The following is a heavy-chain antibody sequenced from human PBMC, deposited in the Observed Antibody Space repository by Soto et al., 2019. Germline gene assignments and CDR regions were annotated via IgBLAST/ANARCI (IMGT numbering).Heavy chain of an antibody. D-gene: IGHD1-1*01. J-gene: IGHJ4*02. CDR3: ARTGDGHHDFLDY. CDR2: ITPLFGTT. CDR1: GGTFSSYT. Sequence: QVPLVQSGAEVKKPGSSVRVSCKPSGGTFSSYTVTWVRQAPGQGLQWMGGITPLFGTTTYAQKFQGRVTITADISTSTVYMDVNSLTSEDTATYYCARTGDGHHDFLDYWGQGILVSVSS. V-gene: IGHV1-69*06.